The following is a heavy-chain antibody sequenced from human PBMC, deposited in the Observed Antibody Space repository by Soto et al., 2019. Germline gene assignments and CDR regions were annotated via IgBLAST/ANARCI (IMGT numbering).Heavy chain of an antibody. V-gene: IGHV4-39*01. D-gene: IGHD3-3*01. CDR1: GGSFSSSSHY. J-gene: IGHJ4*02. Sequence: SETLSLTCTVFGGSFSSSSHYWGWIRQPPGKGLEWLGTMFYFGSTYYNTSLESRVTISVDPSKNQFSLKLSSVTAADTAVYYCATITIFGVVPNYFDYWGQGTLVTFSS. CDR2: MFYFGST. CDR3: ATITIFGVVPNYFDY.